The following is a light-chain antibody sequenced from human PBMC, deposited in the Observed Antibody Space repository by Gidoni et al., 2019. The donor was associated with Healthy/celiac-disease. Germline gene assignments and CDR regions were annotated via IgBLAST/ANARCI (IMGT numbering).Light chain of an antibody. CDR1: QDISNY. J-gene: IGKJ3*01. V-gene: IGKV1-33*01. CDR3: QQYDNLLS. CDR2: DAS. Sequence: DIQMTQSPSSLSASVGDRVTITCQANQDISNYLNWYQQKPGKAPKLLIYDASNLETGVPSRFSGRGSGTDFTFTISSLQPEDIATYYCQQYDNLLSFGPGTKVDIK.